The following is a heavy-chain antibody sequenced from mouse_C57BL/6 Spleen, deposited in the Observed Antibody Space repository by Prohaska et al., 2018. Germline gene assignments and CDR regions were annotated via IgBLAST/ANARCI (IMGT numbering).Heavy chain of an antibody. D-gene: IGHD1-1*01. V-gene: IGHV1-19*01. Sequence: GASVKMSCKASGYTFTDYYMNWVKQSHGKSLEWIGVINPYNGGTSYNQKFKVKATLTVDKSSSTAYMELNSLTSEDSAVYYCARSYGAMDYWGQGTSVTVSS. CDR1: GYTFTDYY. CDR2: INPYNGGT. J-gene: IGHJ4*01. CDR3: ARSYGAMDY.